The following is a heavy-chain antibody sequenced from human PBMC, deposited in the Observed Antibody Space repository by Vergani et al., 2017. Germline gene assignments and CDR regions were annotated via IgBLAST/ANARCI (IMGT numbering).Heavy chain of an antibody. V-gene: IGHV3-66*01. CDR3: SYGMVV. Sequence: EVRLVDSGGGLVQPGGSLRLSCAASGFSVSDNYMSWVRQAPGKGLEWVSILYVVGTSDYADSVKGRFTVSRDISKNTLHLQLNSLRVEDTAVYFCSYGMVVWGQGTTVTVSS. CDR1: GFSVSDNY. J-gene: IGHJ6*02. CDR2: LYVVGTS.